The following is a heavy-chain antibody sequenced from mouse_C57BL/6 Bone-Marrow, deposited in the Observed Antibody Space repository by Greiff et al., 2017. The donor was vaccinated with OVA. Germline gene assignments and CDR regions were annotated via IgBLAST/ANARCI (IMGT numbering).Heavy chain of an antibody. CDR2: INPSTGGT. CDR1: GYSFTGYY. V-gene: IGHV1-42*01. CDR3: ARGVLLLRGYFDV. J-gene: IGHJ1*03. D-gene: IGHD1-1*01. Sequence: EVKLLESGPELVKPGASVKISCKASGYSFTGYYMNWVKQSPEKSLEWIGEINPSTGGTTYNQKFKAKATLTVDKSSSTAYMQLKSLTSEDSAVYYCARGVLLLRGYFDVWGTGTTVTVSS.